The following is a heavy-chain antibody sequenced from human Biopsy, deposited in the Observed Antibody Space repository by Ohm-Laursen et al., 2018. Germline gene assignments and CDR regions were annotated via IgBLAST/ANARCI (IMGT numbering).Heavy chain of an antibody. CDR3: ARGNGPSA. D-gene: IGHD4-23*01. V-gene: IGHV3-9*01. CDR2: ISWHSGSR. CDR1: GFTFDDYA. Sequence: SLRLSCAASGFTFDDYAMHWVRQAPGKGLEWVSGISWHSGSRGYADSVKGRFTISRDNARNSVYLQMNSLRAEDTAIYYCARGNGPSAWGQGTLVTVSS. J-gene: IGHJ5*02.